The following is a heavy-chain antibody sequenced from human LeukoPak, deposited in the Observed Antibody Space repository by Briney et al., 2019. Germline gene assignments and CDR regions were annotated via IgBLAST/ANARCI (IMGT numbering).Heavy chain of an antibody. CDR1: GGSISSYY. CDR2: IYTSGST. CDR3: ARGYSSSWYENAWFDP. J-gene: IGHJ5*02. Sequence: TSETLSLTCTVSGGSISSYYWSWIRQPAGKGLEWIGRIYTSGSTNYNPSLKSRVTMSVDTSKNQFSLKLSSVTAADTAVYYCARGYSSSWYENAWFDPWGQGTLVTVSS. D-gene: IGHD6-13*01. V-gene: IGHV4-4*07.